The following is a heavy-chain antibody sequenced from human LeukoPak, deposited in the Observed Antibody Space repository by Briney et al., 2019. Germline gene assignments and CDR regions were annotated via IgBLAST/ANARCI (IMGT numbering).Heavy chain of an antibody. CDR1: GYSISSGYY. D-gene: IGHD3-22*01. Sequence: SETLSLTCTVSGYSISSGYYWNWIRQPAGKGLEWIGRIYTSGSTNYNPSLKSRVTMSVDTSKNQFSLKLSSVTAADTAVYYCARMGYYYDSSGYWEYFQHWGQGTLVTVSS. CDR3: ARMGYYYDSSGYWEYFQH. V-gene: IGHV4-4*07. CDR2: IYTSGST. J-gene: IGHJ1*01.